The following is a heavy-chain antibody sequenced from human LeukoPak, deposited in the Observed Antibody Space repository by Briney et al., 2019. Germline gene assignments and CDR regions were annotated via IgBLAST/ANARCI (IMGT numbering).Heavy chain of an antibody. D-gene: IGHD6-19*01. Sequence: GGSLRLSCAASGFTFSSYWMSWVRQAPGKGLEWVANIKQDGSEKYYVDSVKGRFTISRDNAKNSLYLQMNSLRAEDTAVYYCARGAKVAAYHGLFDYWGQGTLVTVSS. J-gene: IGHJ4*02. CDR3: ARGAKVAAYHGLFDY. V-gene: IGHV3-7*01. CDR1: GFTFSSYW. CDR2: IKQDGSEK.